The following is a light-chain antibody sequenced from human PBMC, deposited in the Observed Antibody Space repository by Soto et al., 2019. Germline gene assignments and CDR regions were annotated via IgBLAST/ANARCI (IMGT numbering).Light chain of an antibody. CDR2: GAS. V-gene: IGKV3-11*01. CDR1: QSFGTY. Sequence: IGVKKSPAAVSLSKGERATLSCRASQSFGTYLCWYQQKPGQAPRLLIYGASTRATGIPARFSGSGSGTDFTLTISSLEPEDSAVYYCQQRNVWPPVTFGQGTRLEIK. J-gene: IGKJ5*01. CDR3: QQRNVWPPVT.